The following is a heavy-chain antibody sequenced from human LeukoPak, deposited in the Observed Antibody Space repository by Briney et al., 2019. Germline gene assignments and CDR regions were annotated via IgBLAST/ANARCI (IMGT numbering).Heavy chain of an antibody. CDR1: GGSLSSSSYY. CDR2: IYYSGST. Sequence: SETLSLTCTVSGGSLSSSSYYWGWIRQPPGKGLEWIGSIYYSGSTYYNPSLKSRVTISVDTSKNQFSLKLSSVTAADTVVYYCVYYDSSGYPGDYWGQGTLVTVSS. V-gene: IGHV4-39*01. CDR3: VYYDSSGYPGDY. J-gene: IGHJ4*02. D-gene: IGHD3-22*01.